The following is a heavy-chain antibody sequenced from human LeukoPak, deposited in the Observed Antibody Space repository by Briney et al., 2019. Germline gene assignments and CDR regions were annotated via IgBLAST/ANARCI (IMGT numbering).Heavy chain of an antibody. CDR2: ISIDGDNE. J-gene: IGHJ1*01. V-gene: IGHV3-30-3*01. Sequence: GGSLRLSCATSGFTFSNYAIHWVRQAPGKGLEWVADISIDGDNEYYADSVRGRFMISRDNSKNTVYLQMNSLTIEDTAVYYCAREPSGNFGQLVSSAEYFQHWGQGTRVTVSS. D-gene: IGHD5/OR15-5a*01. CDR3: AREPSGNFGQLVSSAEYFQH. CDR1: GFTFSNYA.